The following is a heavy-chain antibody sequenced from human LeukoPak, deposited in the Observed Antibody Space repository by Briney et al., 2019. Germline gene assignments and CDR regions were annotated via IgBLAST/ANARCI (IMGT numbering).Heavy chain of an antibody. Sequence: GGSLRPSCAASSFTLSSYAMSWVRQAPVKGLEWVSAISGSGRTYYADSVKGRFAISRDISKNTLYLQMDSLRAEDTAVYYCAKLQTSTTSGQFDYWGQGTLVTVSS. CDR3: AKLQTSTTSGQFDY. CDR2: ISGSGRT. V-gene: IGHV3-23*01. J-gene: IGHJ4*02. D-gene: IGHD2-2*01. CDR1: SFTLSSYA.